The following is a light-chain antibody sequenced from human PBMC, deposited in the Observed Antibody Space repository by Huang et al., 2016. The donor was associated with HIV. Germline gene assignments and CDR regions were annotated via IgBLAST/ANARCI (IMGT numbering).Light chain of an antibody. Sequence: EIVMTQSPATLSVSPGERATLSCRASQSVNSNLAWYQQKPGQAPRLFCYGASTRATGIPARFSGSGSGTEFTLTISSLQSEDCAVYYCQHYNDWPPWTFGQGTQVEIK. V-gene: IGKV3-15*01. CDR1: QSVNSN. J-gene: IGKJ1*01. CDR2: GAS. CDR3: QHYNDWPPWT.